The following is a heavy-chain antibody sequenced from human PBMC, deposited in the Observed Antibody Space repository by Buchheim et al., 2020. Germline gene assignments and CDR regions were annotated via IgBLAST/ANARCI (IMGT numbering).Heavy chain of an antibody. D-gene: IGHD3-22*01. CDR1: GFTFSDFW. CDR2: IRDDGSEK. Sequence: EVQLVESGGGLVQPGGSLRLSCSGSGFTFSDFWMSWVRQAPGKGLEWVANIRDDGSEKYFVDSVKGRFTISRDNAKNSLYLQMNSLRVDDTAVYYGAREYSSSPPGFDFWGQGTL. CDR3: AREYSSSPPGFDF. V-gene: IGHV3-7*01. J-gene: IGHJ4*02.